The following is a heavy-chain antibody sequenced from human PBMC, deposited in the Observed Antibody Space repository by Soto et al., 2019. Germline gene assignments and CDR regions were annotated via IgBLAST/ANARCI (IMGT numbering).Heavy chain of an antibody. D-gene: IGHD3-10*01. Sequence: GESLKISCAASGFTVSDYGMHWVRQAPGKGLEWVSYISSSTTTIFYADSVKGRFTISREDAKNSLFLQMSSLRDEDTAVYYCVRGRPESDIWIDPWGQGTLVTVSS. CDR3: VRGRPESDIWIDP. CDR1: GFTVSDYG. CDR2: ISSSTTTI. V-gene: IGHV3-48*02. J-gene: IGHJ5*02.